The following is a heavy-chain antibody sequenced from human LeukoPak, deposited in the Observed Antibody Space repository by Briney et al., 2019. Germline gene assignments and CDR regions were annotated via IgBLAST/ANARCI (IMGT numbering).Heavy chain of an antibody. Sequence: SQTLSLTCDISGDSVSSNSAAWHWIRQSPSRGLEWLGRTYYRSKWCNDYAVAVKSRITINPDTSKNQSSLQLNSVTPEDTAVYYCARGGGAIDYWGQGTLVTVSS. CDR1: GDSVSSNSAA. D-gene: IGHD3-16*01. CDR2: TYYRSKWCN. V-gene: IGHV6-1*01. J-gene: IGHJ4*02. CDR3: ARGGGAIDY.